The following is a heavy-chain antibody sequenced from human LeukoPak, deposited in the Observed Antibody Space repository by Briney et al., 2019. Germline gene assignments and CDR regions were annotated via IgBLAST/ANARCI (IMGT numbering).Heavy chain of an antibody. V-gene: IGHV3-33*01. CDR3: ARGEADTDY. Sequence: PGRSLRLSCAASGFTFSSYGMHWVRQAPGKGLEWVAVIWYDGSNKDYADSVKGRFTISRDNSKNTLYLQMNSRRAEDTAVYYCARGEADTDYWGQGTLVTVSS. CDR1: GFTFSSYG. J-gene: IGHJ4*02. CDR2: IWYDGSNK.